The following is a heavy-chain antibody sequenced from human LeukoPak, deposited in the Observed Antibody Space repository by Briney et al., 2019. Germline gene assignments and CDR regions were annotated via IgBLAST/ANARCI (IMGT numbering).Heavy chain of an antibody. CDR1: GGSISSYY. J-gene: IGHJ4*02. V-gene: IGHV4-59*01. CDR3: ARIGHEDYYFDY. CDR2: IYYSGST. Sequence: PSETLSLTCTVSGGSISSYYWSWIRQPPGKGLEWIGYIYYSGSTNYNPSLKSRVTISVDTSKHQFSLKLSSVTAADTAVYYCARIGHEDYYFDYWGQGTLVTVSS.